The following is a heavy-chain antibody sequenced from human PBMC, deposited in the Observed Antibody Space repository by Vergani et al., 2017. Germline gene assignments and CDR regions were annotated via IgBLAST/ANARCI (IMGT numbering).Heavy chain of an antibody. CDR1: GGSISSGSYY. J-gene: IGHJ6*02. D-gene: IGHD3-22*01. CDR3: ARDWGGHYYDSSGYYYSYYYGMDV. V-gene: IGHV4-61*02. Sequence: QVQLQESGPGLVKPSQTLSLTCTVPGGSISSGSYYWSWIRQPAGKGLEWIGRIYTSGSTNYNPSLKSRVTISVDTSKNQFSLKLSSVTAADTAVYYCARDWGGHYYDSSGYYYSYYYGMDVWSQGTTVTVSS. CDR2: IYTSGST.